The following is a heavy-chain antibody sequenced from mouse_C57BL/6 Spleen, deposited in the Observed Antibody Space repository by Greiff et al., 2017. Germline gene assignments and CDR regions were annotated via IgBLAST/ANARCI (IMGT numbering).Heavy chain of an antibody. CDR2: INPSTGGT. J-gene: IGHJ2*01. D-gene: IGHD1-1*01. V-gene: IGHV1-42*01. Sequence: EVQLQQSGPELVKPGASVKISCKASGYSFTGYYMNWVKQSPEKSLEWIGEINPSTGGTTYNQKFKAKATLTVDKSSSTAYMQLKSLTSEDSAVYYCAREDGSSDYWGQGTTLTVPS. CDR1: GYSFTGYY. CDR3: AREDGSSDY.